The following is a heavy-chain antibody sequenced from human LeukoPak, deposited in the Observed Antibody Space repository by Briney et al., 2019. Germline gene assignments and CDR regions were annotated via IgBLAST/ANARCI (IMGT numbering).Heavy chain of an antibody. CDR3: ARVGYGPPFEY. Sequence: GGSLRLSCAASGFTFSSYSMNWVRQAPGKGLEWVSYISSSSGTIYYADSVKGRFTISRSNAKNSLYLQMSSLRDEDTAVYYCARVGYGPPFEYWGQGTLVTVSS. CDR2: ISSSSGTI. D-gene: IGHD5-18*01. J-gene: IGHJ4*02. CDR1: GFTFSSYS. V-gene: IGHV3-48*02.